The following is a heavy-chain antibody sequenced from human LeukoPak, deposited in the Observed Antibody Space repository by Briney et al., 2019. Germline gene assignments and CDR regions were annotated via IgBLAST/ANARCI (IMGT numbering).Heavy chain of an antibody. D-gene: IGHD6-19*01. CDR2: ITGSGGST. V-gene: IGHV3-23*01. J-gene: IGHJ4*02. Sequence: GGSLRLSCAAPGFSLSSHAMSWVRQAPGKGLEWVSAITGSGGSTYYADSVKGRFTISRDNSKNTLYLQMNSLRAEDTAVYYCAKDRGIAVASTDFDHWGQGTLVTVSS. CDR3: AKDRGIAVASTDFDH. CDR1: GFSLSSHA.